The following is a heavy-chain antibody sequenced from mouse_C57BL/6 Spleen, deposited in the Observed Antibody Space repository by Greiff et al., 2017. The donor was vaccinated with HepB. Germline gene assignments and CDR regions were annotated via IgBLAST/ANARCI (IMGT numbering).Heavy chain of an antibody. J-gene: IGHJ2*01. V-gene: IGHV1-62-2*01. Sequence: VQRVESGAELVKPGASVKLSCKASGYTFTEYTIHWVKQRSGQGLEWIGWFYPGSGSIKYNEKFKDKATLTADKSSSTVYRELSRLTSEDSAVYFCARHEDEVYYFDYWGQGTTLTVSS. CDR2: FYPGSGSI. CDR3: ARHEDEVYYFDY. CDR1: GYTFTEYT.